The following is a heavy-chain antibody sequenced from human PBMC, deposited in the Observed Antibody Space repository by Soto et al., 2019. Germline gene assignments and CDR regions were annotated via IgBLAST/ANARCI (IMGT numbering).Heavy chain of an antibody. CDR3: ARGDSTDFPNGVCSFFYNQEMHV. Sequence: ASVKVSCKASGYSFTDYHIHWVRQAPGQGLEWLGRINPKSGGTSTAQKFQGWVTMTTDTSISTASMELTRLTSDDTAIYYCARGDSTDFPNGVCSFFYNQEMHVCG. J-gene: IGHJ6*02. CDR1: GYSFTDYH. V-gene: IGHV1-2*04. D-gene: IGHD2-8*01. CDR2: INPKSGGT.